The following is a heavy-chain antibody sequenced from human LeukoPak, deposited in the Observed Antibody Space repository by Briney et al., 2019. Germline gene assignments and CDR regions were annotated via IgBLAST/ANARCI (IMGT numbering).Heavy chain of an antibody. Sequence: GGSLRLSCAASGFNFSNYGMSWVRQAPGKGLEWVSSISGRGASTYYADSMKGRFTISRGISKNTLFLQVNSLRAEDTAVYYCASHGDSYYVFSYWGQGTLLTVSS. CDR2: ISGRGAST. D-gene: IGHD3-22*01. CDR3: ASHGDSYYVFSY. J-gene: IGHJ4*02. CDR1: GFNFSNYG. V-gene: IGHV3-23*01.